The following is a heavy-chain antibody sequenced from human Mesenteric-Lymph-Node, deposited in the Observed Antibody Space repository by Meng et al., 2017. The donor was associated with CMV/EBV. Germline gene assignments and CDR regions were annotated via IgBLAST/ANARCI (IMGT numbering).Heavy chain of an antibody. V-gene: IGHV4-34*01. D-gene: IGHD4-23*01. J-gene: IGHJ4*02. CDR1: GGSFSGYT. Sequence: HVNLSQWAAVLLIPLGPLSLTCASYGGSFSGYTRSWIRQPPGQGLEWIGEINHSGSTNYNPSLKSRVTISVDTSMNQFSLKLSSVTAADTAVYYCARHQRWLKSEGGFNYWGQGTLVTVSS. CDR2: INHSGST. CDR3: ARHQRWLKSEGGFNY.